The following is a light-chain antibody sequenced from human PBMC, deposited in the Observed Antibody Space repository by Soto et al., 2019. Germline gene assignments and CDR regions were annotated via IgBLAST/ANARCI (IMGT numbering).Light chain of an antibody. V-gene: IGKV1-39*01. CDR2: AAS. J-gene: IGKJ1*01. Sequence: DIQMTQSPSSLSASVGNTVTITCRASQSMSLFLNWYQQKPGKAPKLLIYAASSLQSGVPSRFTGNGSVTDLTLTISSLQPEDFATYYCHQTDSIPETFGQGTKVEIK. CDR1: QSMSLF. CDR3: HQTDSIPET.